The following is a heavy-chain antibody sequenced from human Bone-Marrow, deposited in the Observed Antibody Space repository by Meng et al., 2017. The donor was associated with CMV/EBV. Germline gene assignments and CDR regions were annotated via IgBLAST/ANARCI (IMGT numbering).Heavy chain of an antibody. J-gene: IGHJ5*02. Sequence: SEPLSLTCAVYGGSFSGYYWSWIRQPPGKGLEWIGEINHSGSTNYNPSLKSRVTISVDTSKNQFSLKLSSVTAADTAVYYCAREVSSSYNWFDPWGQGTLVTVSS. CDR3: AREVSSSYNWFDP. D-gene: IGHD6-6*01. CDR2: INHSGST. V-gene: IGHV4-34*01. CDR1: GGSFSGYY.